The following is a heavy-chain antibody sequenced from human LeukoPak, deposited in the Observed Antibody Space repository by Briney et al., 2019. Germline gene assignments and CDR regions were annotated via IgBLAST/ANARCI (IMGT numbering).Heavy chain of an antibody. J-gene: IGHJ6*02. CDR2: ISRNSVTI. Sequence: PGRSLRLSCAASGFSFDDYVMHWVRQAPGKGLEWVSLISRNSVTIAYADSVKGRFTISRDNAKNSLYLQMNSLRPEDTALYYCARDITSSWPYYGMDVWGQGTTVTVSS. CDR1: GFSFDDYV. CDR3: ARDITSSWPYYGMDV. D-gene: IGHD6-13*01. V-gene: IGHV3-9*01.